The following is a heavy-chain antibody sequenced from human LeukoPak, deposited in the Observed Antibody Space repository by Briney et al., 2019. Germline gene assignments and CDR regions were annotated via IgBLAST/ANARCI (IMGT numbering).Heavy chain of an antibody. CDR1: GGSISSHY. V-gene: IGHV4-59*11. CDR3: ARGGGYGSARGYFDY. CDR2: IYYSGST. D-gene: IGHD3-10*01. J-gene: IGHJ4*02. Sequence: KPSETLSLTCTVSGGSISSHYWSWIRQPPGKGLEWIGYIYYSGSTNYNPSLKSQVTISVDTSKNQFSLKLSSVTAADTAVYYCARGGGYGSARGYFDYWGQGTLVTVSS.